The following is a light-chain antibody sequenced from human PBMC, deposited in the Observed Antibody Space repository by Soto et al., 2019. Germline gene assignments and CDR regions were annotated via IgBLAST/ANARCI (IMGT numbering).Light chain of an antibody. J-gene: IGKJ3*01. CDR1: QDISNY. CDR3: QQYDNLPPFT. V-gene: IGKV1-33*01. Sequence: DIQMTQSPSSLSASVGDRVTITCQASQDISNYLNWYQQKPGKAPKLLIYDASNLETGVPSRFSGSGYGTDFTVTISSRQPEDIATYYCQQYDNLPPFTFGPGTKVDIK. CDR2: DAS.